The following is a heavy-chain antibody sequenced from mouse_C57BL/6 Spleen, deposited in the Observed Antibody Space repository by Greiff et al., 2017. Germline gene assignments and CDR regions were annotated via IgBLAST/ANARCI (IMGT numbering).Heavy chain of an antibody. CDR1: GFTFSSYA. V-gene: IGHV5-4*01. CDR2: ISDGGSYT. J-gene: IGHJ4*01. D-gene: IGHD3-2*02. Sequence: EVQRVESGGGLVKPGGSLKLSCAASGFTFSSYAMSWVRQTPEKRLEWVATISDGGSYTYYPDNVKGRFTISRDNAKNNLYLQMSHLKSEDTAMYYCARGSGHLYYYAMDYWGQGTSVTVSS. CDR3: ARGSGHLYYYAMDY.